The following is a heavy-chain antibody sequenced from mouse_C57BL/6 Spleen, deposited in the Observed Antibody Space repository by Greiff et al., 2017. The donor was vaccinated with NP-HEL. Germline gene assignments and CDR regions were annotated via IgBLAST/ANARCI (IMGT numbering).Heavy chain of an antibody. CDR3: ARGAGRDAMDY. J-gene: IGHJ4*01. CDR1: GFTFSSYG. V-gene: IGHV5-6*01. CDR2: ISSGGSYT. Sequence: EVHLVESGGDLVKPGGSLKLSCAASGFTFSSYGMSWVRQTPDKRLEWVATISSGGSYTYYPDSVKGRFTISRDNAKNTLYLQMSSLKSEDTAMYYCARGAGRDAMDYWGQGTSVTVSS.